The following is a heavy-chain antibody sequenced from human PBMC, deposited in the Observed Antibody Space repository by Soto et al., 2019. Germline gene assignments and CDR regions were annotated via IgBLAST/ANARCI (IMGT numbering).Heavy chain of an antibody. D-gene: IGHD3-10*01. J-gene: IGHJ4*02. CDR3: ARDKMIDDFGLGTFDY. CDR2: ISGYNGKT. V-gene: IGHV1-18*04. Sequence: GASVKVSCKASGYTFTSFGVSWLRQAPGQGPEWLGWISGYNGKTKSAQKVQGRVTLTTDTSTTTAHMELRSLRSDDTAVYYCARDKMIDDFGLGTFDYWGQGTVVTV. CDR1: GYTFTSFG.